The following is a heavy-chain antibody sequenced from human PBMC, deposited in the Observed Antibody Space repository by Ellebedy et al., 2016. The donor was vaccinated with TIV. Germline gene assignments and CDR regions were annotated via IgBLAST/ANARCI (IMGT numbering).Heavy chain of an antibody. J-gene: IGHJ4*02. D-gene: IGHD2-8*01. Sequence: GGSLRLXXAASGITFSNHWMFWVRQAPGMGLVWVSRVNHDGSNTLYADSVKGRFTVSRDNSKNTLYLQMNSLRAEDTAVYYCARVSGKYYFDYWGQGTPVTVSS. CDR1: GITFSNHW. CDR3: ARVSGKYYFDY. V-gene: IGHV3-74*01. CDR2: VNHDGSNT.